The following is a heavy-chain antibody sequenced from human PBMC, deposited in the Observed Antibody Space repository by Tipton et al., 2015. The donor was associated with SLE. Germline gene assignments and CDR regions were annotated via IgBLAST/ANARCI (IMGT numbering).Heavy chain of an antibody. J-gene: IGHJ4*02. CDR3: GASYFDS. CDR1: GFTFSSFD. V-gene: IGHV3-48*03. Sequence: SLRLSCAASGFTFSSFDMNWVRQAPGKGLEWVSYISGSGGTRYYADSVKGRFTISRDNAKKSLYLQMNSLRAEDTAVYYCGASYFDSWGQGTLVTVSS. CDR2: ISGSGGTR.